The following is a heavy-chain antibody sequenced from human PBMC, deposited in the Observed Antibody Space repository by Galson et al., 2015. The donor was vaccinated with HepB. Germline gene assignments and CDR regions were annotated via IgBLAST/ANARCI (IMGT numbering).Heavy chain of an antibody. CDR1: GFTVSSNY. Sequence: SLRLSCAASGFTVSSNYMSWVRQAPGKGLEWVSVIYSGGSTYYADSVKGRFTISRDNSKNTLYLQMNSLRAEDTAVYYRAGWWELLRAFDIWGQGTMVTVSS. CDR2: IYSGGST. V-gene: IGHV3-66*01. CDR3: AGWWELLRAFDI. D-gene: IGHD1-26*01. J-gene: IGHJ3*02.